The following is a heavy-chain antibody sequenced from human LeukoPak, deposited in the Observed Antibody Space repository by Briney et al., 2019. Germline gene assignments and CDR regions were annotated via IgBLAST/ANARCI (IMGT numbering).Heavy chain of an antibody. D-gene: IGHD4-23*01. J-gene: IGHJ4*02. CDR1: GGSVSSGSYY. CDR3: ARTTVVAKYFDY. CDR2: ISYSGNT. Sequence: SETLSLTCTVSGGSVSSGSYYWSWIRQPPGKGLEWIGYISYSGNTNYNPSLKSRLTISVDTSKNQFSLKLSSVTAADTAVYYCARTTVVAKYFDYWGQGTLVTVSS. V-gene: IGHV4-61*01.